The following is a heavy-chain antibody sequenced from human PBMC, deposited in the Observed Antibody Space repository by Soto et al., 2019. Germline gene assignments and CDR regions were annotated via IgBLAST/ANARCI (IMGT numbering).Heavy chain of an antibody. D-gene: IGHD1-26*01. J-gene: IGHJ4*02. CDR3: ATWRTYSGSYCFDY. CDR1: GGTFKTYT. CDR2: IIPMYDSA. V-gene: IGHV1-69*06. Sequence: QVQLVQSGAELKKPGSSVNVSCAASGGTFKTYTINWVRQAPGQGLEWIGQIIPMYDSANYAQRFQGRVTISADKSTNIAYMELSGLRSEDTALYYCATWRTYSGSYCFDYWGQGTLDSVSS.